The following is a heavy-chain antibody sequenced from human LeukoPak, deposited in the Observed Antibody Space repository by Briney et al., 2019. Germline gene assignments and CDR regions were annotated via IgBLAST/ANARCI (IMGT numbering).Heavy chain of an antibody. V-gene: IGHV1-18*01. D-gene: IGHD2-2*01. CDR1: GYTFTSYG. J-gene: IGHJ3*02. Sequence: ASVKVSCKASGYTFTSYGISWVRQAPGQGLEWMGWISAYNGNTNYAQKLQGRVTMTTDTSTSTAYMELRSPRSDDTAVYYCARDPSYIVVVPAAVDAFDIWGQGTMVTVSS. CDR2: ISAYNGNT. CDR3: ARDPSYIVVVPAAVDAFDI.